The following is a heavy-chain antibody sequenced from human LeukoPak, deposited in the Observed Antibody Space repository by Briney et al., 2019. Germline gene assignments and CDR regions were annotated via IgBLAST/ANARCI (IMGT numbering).Heavy chain of an antibody. CDR2: IKQDGSEK. D-gene: IGHD2-15*01. CDR1: GFIISGYW. CDR3: YSATPDY. V-gene: IGHV3-7*01. Sequence: GGSLRLSCVASGFIISGYWMSWVRQAPGKGLEWVANIKQDGSEKNYVGSVKGRFTISRDNAKNSLYLEMDSLRAEDTAVYYCYSATPDYWGQGTLVTVSS. J-gene: IGHJ4*02.